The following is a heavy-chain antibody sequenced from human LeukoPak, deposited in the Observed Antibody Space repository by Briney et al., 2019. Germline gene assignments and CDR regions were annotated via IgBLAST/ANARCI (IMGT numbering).Heavy chain of an antibody. D-gene: IGHD3-3*01. J-gene: IGHJ5*02. CDR1: GFTFDDYA. Sequence: GGSLRLSCAASGFTFDDYAMSWVRQAPGKGLEWVSAISGSGGSTYYADSVKGRFTISRDNSKNTLYLQMNSLRAEDTAVYYCAKFSLRFLEWLPTWFDPWGQGTLVAVSS. CDR3: AKFSLRFLEWLPTWFDP. CDR2: ISGSGGST. V-gene: IGHV3-23*01.